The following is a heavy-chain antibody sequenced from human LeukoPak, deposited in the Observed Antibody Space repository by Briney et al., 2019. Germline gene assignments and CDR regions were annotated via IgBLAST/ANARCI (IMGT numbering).Heavy chain of an antibody. J-gene: IGHJ6*02. CDR1: GYSFTTYW. V-gene: IGHV5-51*01. Sequence: PGESLKISCKGSGYSFTTYWIGWVRQMPGKGLEWMGIIYPGDSDTRYSPSFQGQVTISADKSISTAYPQWSSLKASDTAMYYCARQSVAVNYYYGMDVWGQGTTVTVSS. D-gene: IGHD6-19*01. CDR3: ARQSVAVNYYYGMDV. CDR2: IYPGDSDT.